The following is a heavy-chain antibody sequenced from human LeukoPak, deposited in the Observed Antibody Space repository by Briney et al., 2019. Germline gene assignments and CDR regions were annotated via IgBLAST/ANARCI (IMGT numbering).Heavy chain of an antibody. J-gene: IGHJ4*02. CDR3: ARTRPYSSGWYGIVY. CDR1: GYTFTGYY. CDR2: INPNSGGT. V-gene: IGHV1-2*02. Sequence: ASVKVSCKASGYTFTGYYMHWVRQAPGQGLEWMGWINPNSGGTNYAQKFQGRVTMTRDTSISTAYMELSRLRSDDTAVYYCARTRPYSSGWYGIVYWGQGTLVTVSS. D-gene: IGHD6-19*01.